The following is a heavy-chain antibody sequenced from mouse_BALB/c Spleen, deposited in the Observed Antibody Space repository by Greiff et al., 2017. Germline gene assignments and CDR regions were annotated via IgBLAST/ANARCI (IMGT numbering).Heavy chain of an antibody. V-gene: IGHV5-17*02. J-gene: IGHJ4*01. Sequence: EVMLVESGGGLVQPGGSRKLSCAASGFTFSSFGMHWVRQAPEKGLEWVAYISSGSSTIYYADTVKGRSTISRDNPKNTLFLQMTSLRSEDTAMYYCASHYYDAMDYWGQGTSVTVSS. D-gene: IGHD1-2*01. CDR1: GFTFSSFG. CDR2: ISSGSSTI. CDR3: ASHYYDAMDY.